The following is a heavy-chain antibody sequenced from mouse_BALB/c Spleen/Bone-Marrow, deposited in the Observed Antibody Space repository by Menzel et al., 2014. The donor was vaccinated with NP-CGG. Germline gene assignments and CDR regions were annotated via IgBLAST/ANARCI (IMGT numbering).Heavy chain of an antibody. D-gene: IGHD2-12*01. CDR3: ARVLRRSQDAMDY. V-gene: IGHV2-9*02. CDR2: IWAGGAT. J-gene: IGHJ4*01. CDR1: GFSLTNFG. Sequence: VQRVESGPGLVAPSQRLSITCTVSGFSLTNFGVHWVRQPPGKGLEWLGIIWAGGATDYHSALMSRLIISKDNSKSQVFLKMNSLQTDDTAMYYCARVLRRSQDAMDYWGQGTSVTVSS.